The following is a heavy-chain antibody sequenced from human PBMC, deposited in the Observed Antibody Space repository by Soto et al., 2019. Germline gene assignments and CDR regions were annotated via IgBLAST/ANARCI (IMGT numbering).Heavy chain of an antibody. CDR3: AIVSPTICGGVNCYRLDSYIDS. Sequence: QVQLVQSGAEVKKPGSSLKVSCKTSGVPFSTSGISWVRQGPGQGLEWIVGIIPLFGTPKYARKFQGRVSITAGGSTTTAYMGLSGLSSDDTAIYYCAIVSPTICGGVNCYRLDSYIDS. CDR2: IIPLFGTP. J-gene: IGHJ5*01. CDR1: GVPFSTSG. V-gene: IGHV1-69*19. D-gene: IGHD2-21*01.